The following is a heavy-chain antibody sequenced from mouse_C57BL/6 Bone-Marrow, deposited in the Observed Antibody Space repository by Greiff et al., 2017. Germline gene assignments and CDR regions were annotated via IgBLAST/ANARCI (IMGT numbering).Heavy chain of an antibody. CDR3: ARLGDGYYRYAMDY. Sequence: VQLQQSGAELARPGASVKMSCKASGYTFTSYTMHWVKQRPGQGLEWIGYINPSSGYTKYNQKFKDKATLTADKSSSTAYMQLSILTSEDSAVYYCARLGDGYYRYAMDYWGQGTSGTVSS. CDR1: GYTFTSYT. D-gene: IGHD2-3*01. CDR2: INPSSGYT. V-gene: IGHV1-4*01. J-gene: IGHJ4*01.